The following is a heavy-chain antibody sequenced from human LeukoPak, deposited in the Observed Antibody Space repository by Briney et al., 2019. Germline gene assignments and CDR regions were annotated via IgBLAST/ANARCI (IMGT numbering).Heavy chain of an antibody. CDR2: IYYSGST. CDR3: ARHKGSLKRIDY. J-gene: IGHJ4*02. Sequence: SETLSLTCTVSGGSISSSSYYWGWLRQPPGKGLEWIGSIYYSGSTYYNPSLKSRVTISVDTSKNQFSLKLSSVTAADTAVYYCARHKGSLKRIDYWGQGTLVTVSS. V-gene: IGHV4-39*01. CDR1: GGSISSSSYY. D-gene: IGHD1-1*01.